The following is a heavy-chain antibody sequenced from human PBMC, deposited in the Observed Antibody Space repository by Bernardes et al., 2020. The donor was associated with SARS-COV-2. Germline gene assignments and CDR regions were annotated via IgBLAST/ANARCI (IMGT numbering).Heavy chain of an antibody. CDR1: GDSISSSDYS. CDR3: ASLAYYLSGTYYNARHY. J-gene: IGHJ4*02. V-gene: IGHV4-39*01. D-gene: IGHD3-10*01. Sequence: SETLSLTFTVSGDSISSSDYSWCWIRQPPGTGLELIGNINYIGATYYTPSLQSRVTISVDMSKNPFSLRLTSVTAADTAVYFCASLAYYLSGTYYNARHYWGQGALVTVSS. CDR2: INYIGAT.